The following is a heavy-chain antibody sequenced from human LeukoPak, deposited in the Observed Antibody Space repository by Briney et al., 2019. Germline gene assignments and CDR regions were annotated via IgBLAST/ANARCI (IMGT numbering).Heavy chain of an antibody. Sequence: ASVKVSCKASGYTFTRFGITWVRQAPEQGLEWMGWISTYNGNTNYAQNLQGRVTMTTDTSTNTAYMELRSLTSDDTALYYCARVGSDCSDGNCYWGQGTLVTVSA. V-gene: IGHV1-18*01. CDR1: GYTFTRFG. D-gene: IGHD2-15*01. CDR3: ARVGSDCSDGNCY. CDR2: ISTYNGNT. J-gene: IGHJ4*02.